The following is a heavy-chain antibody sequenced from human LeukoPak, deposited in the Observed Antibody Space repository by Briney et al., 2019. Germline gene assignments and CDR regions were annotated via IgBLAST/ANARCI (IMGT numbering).Heavy chain of an antibody. CDR2: ISYDGSYK. J-gene: IGHJ4*02. CDR1: GFTFGSYA. V-gene: IGHV3-30*04. Sequence: GGSLRLSCAASGFTFGSYAMYWVRQAPGKGLDWVAIISYDGSYKYYADSVKGRFTISRDNSNNTLYLQMNSLRAEDTAVYYCASGGIIAVAGLDCFDYWGQGTLVTVSS. CDR3: ASGGIIAVAGLDCFDY. D-gene: IGHD6-19*01.